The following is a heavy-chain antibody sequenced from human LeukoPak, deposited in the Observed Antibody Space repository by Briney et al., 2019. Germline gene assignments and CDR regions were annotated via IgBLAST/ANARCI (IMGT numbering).Heavy chain of an antibody. CDR2: ISAYNGNT. D-gene: IGHD3-10*01. CDR3: ARSYYYGSGSYSDY. CDR1: VYTFTSYG. Sequence: ASVTVSCKASVYTFTSYGISWVRQAPGQGLAWMGWISAYNGNTNYAQKLQGRVTMTTNTSTSTAYMELRSLRSDDTAVYYCARSYYYGSGSYSDYWGQGTLVTVSS. J-gene: IGHJ4*02. V-gene: IGHV1-18*01.